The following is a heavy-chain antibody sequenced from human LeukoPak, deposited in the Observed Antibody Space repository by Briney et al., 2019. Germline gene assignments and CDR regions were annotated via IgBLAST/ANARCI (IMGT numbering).Heavy chain of an antibody. CDR2: INPNDGDT. J-gene: IGHJ4*02. CDR3: ARANFLYCSSSSCLFDY. Sequence: ASVKVSCKASGYTFTDDYMHWVRQAPGQGVEWMGWINPNDGDTYYAQKFQGRVTMTRDTSINTAHMEVSRLRSDDTAVYYCARANFLYCSSSSCLFDYWGQGTLVTVSS. V-gene: IGHV1-2*02. D-gene: IGHD2-2*01. CDR1: GYTFTDDY.